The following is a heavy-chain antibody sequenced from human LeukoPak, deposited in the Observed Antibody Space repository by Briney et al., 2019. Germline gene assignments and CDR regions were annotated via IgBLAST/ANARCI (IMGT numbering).Heavy chain of an antibody. CDR3: AREYELTPIYYFDY. V-gene: IGHV3-30*04. Sequence: PGRSLRLSCAASGFTFSSYAMHWVRQAPGKGLEWVAVISYDGSNKYYADSVKGRFTISRDNSKNTLYLQMNSLRAEDTAVYYCAREYELTPIYYFDYWDQGTLVTVSS. D-gene: IGHD2-2*01. CDR2: ISYDGSNK. J-gene: IGHJ4*02. CDR1: GFTFSSYA.